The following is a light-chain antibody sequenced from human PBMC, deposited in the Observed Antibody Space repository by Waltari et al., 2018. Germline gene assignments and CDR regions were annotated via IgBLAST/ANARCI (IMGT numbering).Light chain of an antibody. CDR2: GNN. J-gene: IGLJ2*01. CDR3: QSYDSRLSVVV. Sequence: QSVLTQPPSLSGAPGQRVTMSCTGSSPNTGAGFAVPWYQPLPGTAPKLLILGNNNRPSGVPDRFSASKSGASASLAITGLQSEDEAVYYCQSYDSRLSVVVFGGGTKLTVL. V-gene: IGLV1-40*01. CDR1: SPNTGAGFA.